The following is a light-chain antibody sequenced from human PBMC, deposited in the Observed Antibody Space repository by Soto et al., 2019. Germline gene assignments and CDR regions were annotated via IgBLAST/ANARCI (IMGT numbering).Light chain of an antibody. V-gene: IGKV3-20*01. CDR1: QSVSSSY. J-gene: IGKJ1*01. Sequence: ELVLTQSPGTLSLSPGERATLSCSASQSVSSSYLAWYQQKPGQAPRLLIYGASSRATGIPDRFSGSGSGTDFTLTISRLEPEDFAVYYCQQYGSSPGWTFGQGTKVEIK. CDR3: QQYGSSPGWT. CDR2: GAS.